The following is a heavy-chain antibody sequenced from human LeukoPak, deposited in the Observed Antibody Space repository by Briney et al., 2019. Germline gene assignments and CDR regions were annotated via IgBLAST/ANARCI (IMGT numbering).Heavy chain of an antibody. CDR1: GASISSYY. CDR3: AGTALHCSGGSCYSGADY. D-gene: IGHD2-15*01. CDR2: IYSSGST. J-gene: IGHJ4*02. Sequence: SETLSLTCTDSGASISSYYWSWIRQPAGKGLEWIGRIYSSGSTNYNPSLKSRVTMSVDTSKNQFSLKLSAVTAADTAVYYCAGTALHCSGGSCYSGADYWGQGTLVTVSS. V-gene: IGHV4-4*07.